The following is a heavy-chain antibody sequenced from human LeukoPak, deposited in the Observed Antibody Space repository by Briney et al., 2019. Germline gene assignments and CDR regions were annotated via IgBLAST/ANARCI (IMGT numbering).Heavy chain of an antibody. D-gene: IGHD3/OR15-3a*01. V-gene: IGHV4-39*01. CDR3: ARRRHNFDFYAV. Sequence: SETLSLTCTVSGDSIISNIYWWDWVRLPPGKGLEWIGATFYTGRTFYSASLKSRVTISVDTSKNQSSLDLSSAPAADTAVYYCARRRHNFDFYAVCGQGTRVTVSS. J-gene: IGHJ3*01. CDR1: GDSIISNIYW. CDR2: TFYTGRT.